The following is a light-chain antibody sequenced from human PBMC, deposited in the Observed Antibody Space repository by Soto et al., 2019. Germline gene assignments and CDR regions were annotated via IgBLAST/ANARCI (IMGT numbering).Light chain of an antibody. V-gene: IGKV1-39*01. J-gene: IGKJ5*01. Sequence: DVHLTQSPSSLAASVGDRVTITCRASQSLTIYLNWYQQKPGKEPQRLISDASNLQPAGRSRFSGSGSGTDVSLTISSLQPEEAATYYCQQTYITPPFNFGPGTRLEIK. CDR1: QSLTIY. CDR2: DAS. CDR3: QQTYITPPFN.